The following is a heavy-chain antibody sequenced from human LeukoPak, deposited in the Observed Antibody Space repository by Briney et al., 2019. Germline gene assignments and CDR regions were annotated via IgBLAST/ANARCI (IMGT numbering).Heavy chain of an antibody. D-gene: IGHD6-19*01. CDR1: GYKFIGYW. CDR2: MFPDDSDT. Sequence: GESLKISCKASGYKFIGYWIGWVRQMPGKGLEWMGIMFPDDSDTRYSPSFQGQVTISADKSISTAYLQWSSLRASDTTMYYCVPHLSSTYSFENWGQGTLVTVSS. CDR3: VPHLSSTYSFEN. V-gene: IGHV5-51*01. J-gene: IGHJ4*02.